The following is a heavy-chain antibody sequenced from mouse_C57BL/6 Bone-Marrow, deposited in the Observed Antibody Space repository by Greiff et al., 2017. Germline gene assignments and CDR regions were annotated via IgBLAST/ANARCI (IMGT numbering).Heavy chain of an antibody. Sequence: EVMLVEPEGGLVQPGSSMKFSCTASGFTFSDYYMAWVRQVPEKGLEWVANINYDGSSTYYLDSLKSRFTISRDNAKNILNLQMSSLKSEDTATYCCGRGPWAVDYWGQGTSVTVSS. V-gene: IGHV5-16*01. CDR3: GRGPWAVDY. J-gene: IGHJ4*01. CDR2: INYDGSST. CDR1: GFTFSDYY.